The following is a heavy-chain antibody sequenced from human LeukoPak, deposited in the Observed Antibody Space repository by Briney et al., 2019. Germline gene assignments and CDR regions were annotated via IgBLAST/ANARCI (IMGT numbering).Heavy chain of an antibody. D-gene: IGHD3-10*01. Sequence: TSETLSLTCTVSGGSISNYYWTWIRQPPGKGLEWIGYIYYTGSTNYNPSLKSRVTISVDTSKNQFSLKLSSVTAADTAVYYCARGGFYGSGSYYGLYWFDPWGQGTLVTVSS. CDR3: ARGGFYGSGSYYGLYWFDP. CDR2: IYYTGST. J-gene: IGHJ5*02. V-gene: IGHV4-59*01. CDR1: GGSISNYY.